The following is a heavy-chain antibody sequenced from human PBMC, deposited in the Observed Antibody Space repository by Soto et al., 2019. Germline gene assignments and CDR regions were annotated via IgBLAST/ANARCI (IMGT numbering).Heavy chain of an antibody. J-gene: IGHJ4*01. Sequence: SETLSLTCTVSGGSISSYDWSWIRQPPGKGLEWIGYIYYSGSTNYNPSLKSRVTISVDTSKNQFSLKLSSVTAADTAVYYCARTYYYDSSGYYGYYFDYWGQEPWSPSP. CDR1: GGSISSYD. D-gene: IGHD3-22*01. CDR2: IYYSGST. CDR3: ARTYYYDSSGYYGYYFDY. V-gene: IGHV4-59*01.